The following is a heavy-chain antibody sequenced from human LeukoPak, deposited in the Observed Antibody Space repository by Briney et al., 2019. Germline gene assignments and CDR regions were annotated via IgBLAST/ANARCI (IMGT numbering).Heavy chain of an antibody. J-gene: IGHJ4*02. CDR3: ARDSGEVFSDY. CDR2: INPSGGST. V-gene: IGHV1-46*01. CDR1: GYTFTSYY. D-gene: IGHD3-10*01. Sequence: ASVKVSCKASGYTFTSYYMHWVRQAPGQGLEWMGIINPSGGSTSYAQKFQGRVTMTRDMSTSTVYMELSSLRSEDTAVYYCARDSGEVFSDYWGQGTLVTVSS.